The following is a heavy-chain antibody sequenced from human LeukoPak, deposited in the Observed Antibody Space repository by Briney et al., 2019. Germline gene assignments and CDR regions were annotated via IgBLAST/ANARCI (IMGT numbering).Heavy chain of an antibody. CDR1: GFAFSSYS. CDR3: ARVPRGIPRDY. J-gene: IGHJ4*02. D-gene: IGHD2-21*01. V-gene: IGHV3-21*01. Sequence: PGGSLRLSCVASGFAFSSYSMNWVRRAPGKGLEWVSSISSSSSYIYYADSVKGRFTISRDNAKDSLYLQMNSLRAEDTALYYCARVPRGIPRDYWGQGTLVTVSS. CDR2: ISSSSSYI.